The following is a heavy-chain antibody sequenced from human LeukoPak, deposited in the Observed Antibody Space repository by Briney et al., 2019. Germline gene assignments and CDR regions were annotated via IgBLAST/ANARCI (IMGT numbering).Heavy chain of an antibody. V-gene: IGHV4-39*01. J-gene: IGHJ5*02. CDR3: ARHIPDNWKPSQSEFYWFDP. CDR1: GGSISSSSYY. CDR2: IYYSGST. Sequence: SETLSLTCTVSGGSISSSSYYWGWIRQPPGKGLEWIGSIYYSGSTYYNPSLKSRVTISVDTSKNQFPLKLSSVTAADTAAYYCARHIPDNWKPSQSEFYWFDPWGQGTLVTVSS. D-gene: IGHD1-1*01.